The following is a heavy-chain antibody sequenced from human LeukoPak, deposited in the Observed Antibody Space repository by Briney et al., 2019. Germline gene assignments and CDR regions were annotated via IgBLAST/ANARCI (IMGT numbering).Heavy chain of an antibody. J-gene: IGHJ4*02. D-gene: IGHD5-24*01. CDR2: IYRSGGT. CDR1: GFTFSSYW. CDR3: TRTIPPAH. Sequence: GGSLRLSCAASGFTFSSYWMHWVRQAPGKGLDWVSVIYRSGGTYFADSVKGRFTISRDDSKNTVSLQMNSLRAEDTAVYYCTRTIPPAHWGQGTLVTVSS. V-gene: IGHV3-53*01.